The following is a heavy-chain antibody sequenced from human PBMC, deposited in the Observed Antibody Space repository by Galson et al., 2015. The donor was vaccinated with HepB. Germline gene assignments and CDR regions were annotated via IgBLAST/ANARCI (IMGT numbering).Heavy chain of an antibody. CDR2: VYYRGTT. Sequence: TLSLTCAVSGGSISSGGYAWSWTRRPPGKGLEYIGYVYYRGTTYYNPSLKSRLTISVDVSKNQFSLKLSSVTAADTAVYYCARGLRSAWFVDWFDPWGQGTLVTVSS. J-gene: IGHJ5*02. CDR3: ARGLRSAWFVDWFDP. D-gene: IGHD6-19*01. CDR1: GGSISSGGYA. V-gene: IGHV4-30-4*07.